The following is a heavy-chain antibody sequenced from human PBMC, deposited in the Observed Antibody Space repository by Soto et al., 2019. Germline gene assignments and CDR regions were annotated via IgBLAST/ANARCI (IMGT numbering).Heavy chain of an antibody. CDR3: AKRATGTYFDY. J-gene: IGHJ4*02. CDR1: GFTFSSYA. V-gene: IGHV3-64*04. Sequence: GGSLRLSCSASGFTFSSYAMHWVRQAPGKGLEYVSAISSNGGSTYYADSVKGRFTISRDNSKNTLYLQMNSLRAEDTAVYYCAKRATGTYFDYWGQGTLVTVSS. D-gene: IGHD1-1*01. CDR2: ISSNGGST.